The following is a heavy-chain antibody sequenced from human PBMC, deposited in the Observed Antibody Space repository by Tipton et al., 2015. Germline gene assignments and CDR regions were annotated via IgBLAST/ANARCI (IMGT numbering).Heavy chain of an antibody. Sequence: TLSLTCAVYGGSFDGGPFGDDFWSWIRQHPGRGLEWIGYIYYSGSTYYNPSLKSRVTISVDTSKNQFSLKLSSVTAADTAVYYCARDYGDSRAFDIWGQGTMVTVSS. CDR2: IYYSGST. J-gene: IGHJ3*02. D-gene: IGHD4-17*01. V-gene: IGHV4-31*11. CDR1: GGSFDGGPFGDDF. CDR3: ARDYGDSRAFDI.